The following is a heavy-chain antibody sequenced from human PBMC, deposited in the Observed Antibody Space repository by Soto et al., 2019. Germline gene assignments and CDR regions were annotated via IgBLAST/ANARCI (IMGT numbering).Heavy chain of an antibody. Sequence: QTLSLTCTVSGGSISSGGYYWSWIRQHPGKGLEWIGYIYYSGSTYYNPSLKSRVTISVDTSKNQFSLKLSSVTAADTAVYYCARECPAQYSYGTRYWFDPWGQGTLVTVSS. CDR3: ARECPAQYSYGTRYWFDP. CDR2: IYYSGST. CDR1: GGSISSGGYY. D-gene: IGHD5-18*01. V-gene: IGHV4-31*03. J-gene: IGHJ5*02.